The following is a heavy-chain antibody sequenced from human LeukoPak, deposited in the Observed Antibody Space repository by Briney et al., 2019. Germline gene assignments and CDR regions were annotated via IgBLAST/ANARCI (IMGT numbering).Heavy chain of an antibody. CDR1: GGSISSYY. V-gene: IGHV4-4*09. D-gene: IGHD6-6*01. J-gene: IGHJ4*02. CDR2: IYTSGST. CDR3: ARSYSSSSDFDY. Sequence: SETLSLTCTVSGGSISSYYWSWIRQPPGKGLEWIGYIYTSGSTNYTPSLKSRVTISVDTPRNQFSLKLSSVTAADTAVYYCARSYSSSSDFDYWGQGTLVTVSS.